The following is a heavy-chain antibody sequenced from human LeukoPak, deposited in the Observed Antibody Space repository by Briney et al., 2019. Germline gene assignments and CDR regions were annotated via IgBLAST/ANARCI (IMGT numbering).Heavy chain of an antibody. CDR3: ARATYYYDSSGYSERNWYFDL. D-gene: IGHD3-22*01. J-gene: IGHJ2*01. CDR1: GFTVSSNY. CDR2: IYSGGST. Sequence: GGSLRLSCAASGFTVSSNYMSWVRQAPGKGLEWVSVIYSGGSTYYADSVKGRFTISRDNSKNTLYLQMNSLRAEDTAVYYCARATYYYDSSGYSERNWYFDLWGRGTLVTVSS. V-gene: IGHV3-53*01.